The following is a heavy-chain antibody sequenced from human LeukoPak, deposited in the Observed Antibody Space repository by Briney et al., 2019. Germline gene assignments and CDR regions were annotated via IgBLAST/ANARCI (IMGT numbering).Heavy chain of an antibody. CDR1: GYSISSGYY. CDR2: IYHSGST. CDR3: ARNPVLDIVVVPAAIFGY. Sequence: PSETLSLTCAVSGYSISSGYYWGWIRQPPGKGLEWIGSIYHSGSTYYNPSLKSRVTISVDTSKNQFSLKLSSVTAADKAVYYCARNPVLDIVVVPAAIFGYWGQGTMVTVSS. D-gene: IGHD2-2*03. V-gene: IGHV4-38-2*01. J-gene: IGHJ4*02.